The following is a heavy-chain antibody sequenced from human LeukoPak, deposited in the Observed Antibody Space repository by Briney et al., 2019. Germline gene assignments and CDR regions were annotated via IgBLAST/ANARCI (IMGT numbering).Heavy chain of an antibody. J-gene: IGHJ4*02. CDR1: GFTFSTYW. Sequence: GVLRLSCAASGFTFSTYWMSWVRQAPGKGLEWVANIKEDGSEKYYGDSVKGRFTISRDNAKNSLYLEMNSLRVEDTAVYYCARDSSGYQWGQGTLVTVSS. D-gene: IGHD3-22*01. CDR2: IKEDGSEK. CDR3: ARDSSGYQ. V-gene: IGHV3-7*01.